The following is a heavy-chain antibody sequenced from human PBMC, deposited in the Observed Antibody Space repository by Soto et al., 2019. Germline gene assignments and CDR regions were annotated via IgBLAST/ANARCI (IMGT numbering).Heavy chain of an antibody. Sequence: QVQLVQSGAEVKKPGSSVKVSCKASGGTFSSYAISWVRQAPGQGLEWMGGIIPIFGTANYAQKFQGRVTITADESTRTAYMELSSLRSEDTAVYYCARDVDSSSWYFIRAFDIWGQGTMVTVSS. V-gene: IGHV1-69*01. J-gene: IGHJ3*02. CDR3: ARDVDSSSWYFIRAFDI. D-gene: IGHD6-13*01. CDR1: GGTFSSYA. CDR2: IIPIFGTA.